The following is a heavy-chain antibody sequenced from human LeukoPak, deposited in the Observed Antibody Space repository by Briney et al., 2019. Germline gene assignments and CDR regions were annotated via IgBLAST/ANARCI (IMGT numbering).Heavy chain of an antibody. J-gene: IGHJ6*02. CDR1: GYTFTSYD. V-gene: IGHV1-8*01. D-gene: IGHD2-15*01. CDR3: ARIVVAATHEYYYGMDV. CDR2: MNPNSGNT. Sequence: ASVKVSCKASGYTFTSYDINWVRQATGQGLEWMGWMNPNSGNTGYAQKFQGRVTMTRNTSISTAYMELSSLRSEDTAVYYCARIVVAATHEYYYGMDVWAKGPRSPSP.